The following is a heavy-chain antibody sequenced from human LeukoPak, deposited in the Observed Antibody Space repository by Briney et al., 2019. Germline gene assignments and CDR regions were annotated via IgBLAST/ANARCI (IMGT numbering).Heavy chain of an antibody. Sequence: GSLRLSCAASGFLFSSYWMHWVRQAPAKGLVWVSRINSDGSSTDYAYPVKCRFTVSWDNARNTLYLHMNSLRAEDTAVYYCARDHYVSGYYFDYWGLGTRVTVSS. D-gene: IGHD4-17*01. J-gene: IGHJ4*02. CDR2: INSDGSST. CDR1: GFLFSSYW. V-gene: IGHV3-74*01. CDR3: ARDHYVSGYYFDY.